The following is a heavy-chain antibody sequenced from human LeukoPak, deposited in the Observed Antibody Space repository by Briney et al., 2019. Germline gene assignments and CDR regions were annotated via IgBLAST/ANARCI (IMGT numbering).Heavy chain of an antibody. CDR2: INHSGSP. CDR3: ARHGYSGYDRRYYYYYMDV. Sequence: PSETLSLTCAVYGGSFSGYYWSWIRQPPGKGLEWIGEINHSGSPNYNPSLKSRATISVDTSKNQFSLKLSSVTAADTAVYYCARHGYSGYDRRYYYYYMDVWGKGTTVTISS. V-gene: IGHV4-34*01. D-gene: IGHD5-12*01. CDR1: GGSFSGYY. J-gene: IGHJ6*03.